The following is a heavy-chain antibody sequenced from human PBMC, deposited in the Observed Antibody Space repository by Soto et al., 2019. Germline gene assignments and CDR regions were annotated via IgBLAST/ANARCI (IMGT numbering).Heavy chain of an antibody. D-gene: IGHD6-13*01. CDR3: AREKGFGAAAEFDY. CDR1: GGIFSTYG. V-gene: IGHV1-69*01. J-gene: IGHJ4*02. Sequence: QVQLVQSGAEVKKRGSSVKVSCKASGGIFSTYGLSWVRQAPGQGLEWMGGIIPIFGTTTYAQKFQGRVTITADESTSTTYMELSSLRSEDTAVYYCAREKGFGAAAEFDYWGQGTLLTVSS. CDR2: IIPIFGTT.